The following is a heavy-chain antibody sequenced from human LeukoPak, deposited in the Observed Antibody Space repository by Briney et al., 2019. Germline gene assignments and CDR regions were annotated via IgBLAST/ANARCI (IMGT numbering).Heavy chain of an antibody. J-gene: IGHJ3*02. D-gene: IGHD3-22*01. CDR1: GDSISSTNYY. Sequence: SETLSLTCTVSGDSISSTNYYWGWIRQPPGKGLEWIGSIYYSGSTFNNPSLKSRVTISVDTSKNQFSLKVSSVTAADTAVYYCARGAWYYDSSGYYYAFDIWGQGTMVTVSS. V-gene: IGHV4-39*07. CDR3: ARGAWYYDSSGYYYAFDI. CDR2: IYYSGST.